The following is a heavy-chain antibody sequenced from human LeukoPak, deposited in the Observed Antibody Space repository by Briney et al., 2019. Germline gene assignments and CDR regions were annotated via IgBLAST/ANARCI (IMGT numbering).Heavy chain of an antibody. V-gene: IGHV4-39*07. D-gene: IGHD1-26*01. J-gene: IGHJ5*02. CDR1: GGSISNSNYY. CDR2: IYYRVIT. CDR3: ARCPRWELLQNWFDP. Sequence: SDTLSLTCIVSGGSISNSNYYWGWIRQPPGKGLEWIGCIYYRVITYYNPALKNRVTVSVDTYKNQFSLKLSSVTAADTAVYYCARCPRWELLQNWFDPWGQGTLVTVSS.